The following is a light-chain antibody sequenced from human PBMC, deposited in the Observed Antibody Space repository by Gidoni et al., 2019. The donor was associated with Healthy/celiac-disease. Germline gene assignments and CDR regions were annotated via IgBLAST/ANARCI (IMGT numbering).Light chain of an antibody. CDR1: QSVSSN. CDR3: QQYNNWPPLT. CDR2: GAS. Sequence: EIVMTQSPATLSVSPGERATLSCRASQSVSSNLAWYQQKPDQAPRLLSYGASTRATGIPARFSGSGSGTEFTLTISSLQSEDFAVYYCQQYNNWPPLTFGGGTKVEIK. V-gene: IGKV3-15*01. J-gene: IGKJ4*01.